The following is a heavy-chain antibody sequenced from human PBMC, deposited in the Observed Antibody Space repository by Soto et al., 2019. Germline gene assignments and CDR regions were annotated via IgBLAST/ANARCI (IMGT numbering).Heavy chain of an antibody. CDR3: VTDPATFGRSDLEY. Sequence: TGGSLRLSCSVSGVTFSSVYIHWVRQVPGKGLVWVSRVNIEGTDTNYADSVKGRFTISRDNARNTLFLQMNSLTVEDTAIYYCVTDPATFGRSDLEYWGLGTLVTVSS. D-gene: IGHD6-25*01. CDR2: VNIEGTDT. V-gene: IGHV3-74*01. J-gene: IGHJ4*02. CDR1: GVTFSSVY.